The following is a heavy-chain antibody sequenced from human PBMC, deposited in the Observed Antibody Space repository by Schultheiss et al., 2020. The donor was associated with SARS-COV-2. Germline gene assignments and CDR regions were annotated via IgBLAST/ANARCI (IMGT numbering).Heavy chain of an antibody. CDR1: GFTVSSNY. CDR3: ARKDSGSYSDAFDI. Sequence: GGSLRLSCAASGFTVSSNYMSWVRQAPGKGLEWVSVIYSGGSTYYADSVKGRFTISRDNSKNTLYLQMNSLRSEDTAVYYCARKDSGSYSDAFDIWGQGTMVTVAS. V-gene: IGHV3-53*05. CDR2: IYSGGST. D-gene: IGHD1-26*01. J-gene: IGHJ3*02.